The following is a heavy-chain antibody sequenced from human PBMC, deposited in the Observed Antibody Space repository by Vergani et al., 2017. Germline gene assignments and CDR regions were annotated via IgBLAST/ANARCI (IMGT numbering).Heavy chain of an antibody. J-gene: IGHJ6*02. CDR3: ANSVIAGNVGVAYFGMDV. D-gene: IGHD2/OR15-2a*01. CDR2: IRYDGSSE. Sequence: QVQLVESGGGVVQPGRSLRLSCAASGFTFSSYAMHWVRQAPGKGLEWVSFIRYDGSSEYYGDSVKGRFTISRDKSQNTVNLQMNSLRTEDTAVYFCANSVIAGNVGVAYFGMDVWGRGTTVTVSS. V-gene: IGHV3-30*02. CDR1: GFTFSSYA.